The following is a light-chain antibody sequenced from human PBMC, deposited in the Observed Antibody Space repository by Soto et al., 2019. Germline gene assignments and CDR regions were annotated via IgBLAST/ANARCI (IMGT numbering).Light chain of an antibody. CDR3: QQYYTYPLT. V-gene: IGKV1-9*01. Sequence: IPFTQSPSVLSASVCDRVTLTCRASQGISSHLAWYQQKPGQAPKLLIYAASTLHSGVPSRFSGSGSGTDFTLTISCLQPEDFATYYCQQYYTYPLTFGPGTKVDIK. CDR2: AAS. CDR1: QGISSH. J-gene: IGKJ3*01.